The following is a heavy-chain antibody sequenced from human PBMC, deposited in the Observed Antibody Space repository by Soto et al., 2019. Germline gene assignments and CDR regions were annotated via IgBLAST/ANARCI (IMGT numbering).Heavy chain of an antibody. CDR1: GGSISLSSYY. CDR3: ARHTPPPYYDFGSGYNYYYGMDV. CDR2: IYYSGST. J-gene: IGHJ6*02. V-gene: IGHV4-39*01. D-gene: IGHD3-3*01. Sequence: QLQLQESGPGLVKPSENLSLTCTGSGGSISLSSYYWGWIRQPPGKGLEWIGSIYYSGSTYYNPSLKSRVTISVDTSKNQSSLEVSSVTAADTAVYYCARHTPPPYYDFGSGYNYYYGMDVWGQGTTVTVSS.